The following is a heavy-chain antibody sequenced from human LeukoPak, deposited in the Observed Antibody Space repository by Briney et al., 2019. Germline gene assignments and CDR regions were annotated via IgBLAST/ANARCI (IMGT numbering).Heavy chain of an antibody. V-gene: IGHV1-2*02. CDR2: INPNSGGT. CDR1: GYTFTGYY. J-gene: IGHJ4*02. CDR3: ARGVTMVRGVIGY. Sequence: ASVKVSCKASGYTFTGYYMHWVRQASGQGLEWMGWINPNSGGTNYAQKFQGRVTMTRDTSISTAYMELSRLRSDDTAVYYCARGVTMVRGVIGYWGQGTLVTVSS. D-gene: IGHD3-10*01.